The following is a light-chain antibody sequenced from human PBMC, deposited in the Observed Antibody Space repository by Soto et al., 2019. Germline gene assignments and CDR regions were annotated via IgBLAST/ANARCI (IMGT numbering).Light chain of an antibody. V-gene: IGKV1-12*01. J-gene: IGKJ2*01. CDR1: QPITSW. CDR3: QQASSSPPA. Sequence: DIQMTQSPSTVSASVGDRVTITCRASQPITSWLAWFRQRPGKAPELLIYAASTLHSGVPSRFRRSGSGTAVALTFSGLQPEDLANYYCQQASSSPPAFGEGTRVDIK. CDR2: AAS.